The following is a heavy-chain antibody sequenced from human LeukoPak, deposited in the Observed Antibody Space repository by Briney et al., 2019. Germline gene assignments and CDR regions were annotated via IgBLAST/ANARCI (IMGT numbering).Heavy chain of an antibody. J-gene: IGHJ3*01. CDR2: IWHDGSIK. CDR1: GFTFSTYG. V-gene: IGHV3-33*08. CDR3: ARAVGPFDF. Sequence: GGSLRLSCAASGFTFSTYGMHWVRQAPGKGLEWVAVIWHDGSIKYYADSVEGRFTISRDNSKNTLYLQMNSLRAEDTAVYYCARAVGPFDFWGPGTIVIVSS.